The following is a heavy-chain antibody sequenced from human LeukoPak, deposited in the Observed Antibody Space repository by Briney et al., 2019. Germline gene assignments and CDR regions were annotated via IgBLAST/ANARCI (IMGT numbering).Heavy chain of an antibody. CDR1: GFSFSSYW. CDR2: INLDGSER. J-gene: IGHJ4*02. V-gene: IGHV3-7*01. D-gene: IGHD2-21*01. Sequence: GGSLRLSCVTPGFSFSSYWMSWVRQAPGKGLEWVANINLDGSERNYVDSVEGRLTISRDNAKNLLYLEMNSLRADDTAVYYCARPSSYSGAWGSDHWGQGTLVTVGS. CDR3: ARPSSYSGAWGSDH.